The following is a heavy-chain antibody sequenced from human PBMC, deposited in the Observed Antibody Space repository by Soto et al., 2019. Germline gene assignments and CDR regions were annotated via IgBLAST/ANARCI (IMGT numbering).Heavy chain of an antibody. CDR1: GVSFNNNG. D-gene: IGHD3-10*01. Sequence: QVQLVQSGAEVKKPGSSVKVSCKTSGVSFNNNGIGWVRQAPGHGLEWMGGVSPPFRTSNYARKFQDRISITADASTGTVNMELSRLTSEDTAQYYCARVLYYGSGSYSPYGMDVWGQGTTVTVSS. V-gene: IGHV1-69*01. CDR2: VSPPFRTS. CDR3: ARVLYYGSGSYSPYGMDV. J-gene: IGHJ6*02.